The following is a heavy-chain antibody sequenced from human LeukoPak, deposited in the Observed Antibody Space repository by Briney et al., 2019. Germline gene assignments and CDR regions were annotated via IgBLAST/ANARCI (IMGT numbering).Heavy chain of an antibody. CDR2: IKQDGSET. V-gene: IGHV3-7*01. Sequence: GGSLRLSCAASGFTFSDYYMSWVRQAPGKGLELVANIKQDGSETYYVDSVKGRFTISRDNAKNSLSLLMNSLRAEDTAVYYCAKASAGYFDYWGQGALVTVSS. J-gene: IGHJ4*02. CDR3: AKASAGYFDY. CDR1: GFTFSDYY.